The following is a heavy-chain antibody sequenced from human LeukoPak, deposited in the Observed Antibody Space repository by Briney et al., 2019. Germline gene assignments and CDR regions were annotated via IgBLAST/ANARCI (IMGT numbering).Heavy chain of an antibody. CDR1: GFSFNNYW. J-gene: IGHJ6*02. Sequence: GGSLRLSCATSGFSFNNYWMGWVRQAPGKGLQWVANIKQDGSEKDYVDSVKGRFTISRDNAKNSLYLQMNSLRAEDTALYYCARDPTYYDILTGTTHYGMDVWGQGTTVTVSS. D-gene: IGHD3-9*01. V-gene: IGHV3-7*03. CDR3: ARDPTYYDILTGTTHYGMDV. CDR2: IKQDGSEK.